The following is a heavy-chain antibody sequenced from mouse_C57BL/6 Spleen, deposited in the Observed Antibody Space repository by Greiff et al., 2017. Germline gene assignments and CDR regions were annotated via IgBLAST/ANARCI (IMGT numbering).Heavy chain of an antibody. CDR3: ARNGNYEYFDV. CDR2: IDPSDSET. V-gene: IGHV1-52*01. Sequence: VQLQQPGAELVRPGSSVKLSCKASGYTFTSYWMHWVKQRPIQGLEWIGNIDPSDSETHYNQKFKDKATLTVDKSSSTAYMQLSSLTSEDSAVYYCARNGNYEYFDVWGTGTTVTVSS. CDR1: GYTFTSYW. D-gene: IGHD2-1*01. J-gene: IGHJ1*03.